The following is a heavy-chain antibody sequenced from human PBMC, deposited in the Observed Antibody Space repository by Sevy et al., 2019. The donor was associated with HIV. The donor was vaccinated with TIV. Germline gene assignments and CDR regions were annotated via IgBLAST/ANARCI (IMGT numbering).Heavy chain of an antibody. V-gene: IGHV4-39*01. D-gene: IGHD2-21*02. J-gene: IGHJ5*02. CDR2: MYYSGYA. Sequence: SETLSLTCSVSGGSITSSDYYWGWIRQPPGKGLEWIGSMYYSGYAYYNPSLKSRVTMSVDTSKSQFSLNVKSVTAADTAVYYRARQLKEYCVGGDCFLNWFDPWGQGTLVTVS. CDR1: GGSITSSDYY. CDR3: ARQLKEYCVGGDCFLNWFDP.